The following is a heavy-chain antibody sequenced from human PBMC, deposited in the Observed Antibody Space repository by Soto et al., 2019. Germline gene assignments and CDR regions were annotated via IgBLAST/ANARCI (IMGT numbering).Heavy chain of an antibody. V-gene: IGHV3-9*01. CDR3: AKVLTGGACCGGDCYPNYAFDI. CDR2: ISWTSGSI. Sequence: EVQLVESGGGLVQPGRSLRLSCAASGFTFDDYAMHWVRQAPGKGLEWVSGISWTSGSIDYADSVKGRFTISRDNAETALHLQMISLGVEDTALYYCAKVLTGGACCGGDCYPNYAFDIWGQGTMVDVSS. D-gene: IGHD2-21*01. CDR1: GFTFDDYA. J-gene: IGHJ3*02.